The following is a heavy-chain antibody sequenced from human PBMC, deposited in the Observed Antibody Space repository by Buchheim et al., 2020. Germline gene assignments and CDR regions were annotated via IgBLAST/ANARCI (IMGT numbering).Heavy chain of an antibody. Sequence: QVQLQQWGAGLLKPSETLSLTCAVYGGSFSGYYWSWIRQPPGKGLEWIGEINHSGSTNYNPSLKSRVTISVDTSKNQFSLKLSSVTAADTAVYYCARVGKAHCSSTSCYAALHDWFDPWGQGTL. CDR3: ARVGKAHCSSTSCYAALHDWFDP. CDR1: GGSFSGYY. J-gene: IGHJ5*02. CDR2: INHSGST. D-gene: IGHD2-2*01. V-gene: IGHV4-34*01.